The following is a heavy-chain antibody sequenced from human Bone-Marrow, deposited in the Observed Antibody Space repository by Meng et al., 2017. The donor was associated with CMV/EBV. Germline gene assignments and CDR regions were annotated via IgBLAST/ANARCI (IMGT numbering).Heavy chain of an antibody. CDR1: GYTFTGYY. J-gene: IGHJ6*02. CDR3: ARGSMVRGVPLPYYYYGMGV. Sequence: ASVKVSCKASGYTFTGYYMHWVRQAPGQGLEWMGWINPNSGGTNYAQKFQGRVTMTRDTSISTAYMELSRLRSDDTAVYYCARGSMVRGVPLPYYYYGMGVWGQGTTVTVSS. D-gene: IGHD3-10*01. CDR2: INPNSGGT. V-gene: IGHV1-2*02.